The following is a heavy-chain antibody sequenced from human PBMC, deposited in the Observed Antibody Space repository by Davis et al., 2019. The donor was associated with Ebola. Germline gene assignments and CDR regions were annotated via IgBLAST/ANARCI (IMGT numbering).Heavy chain of an antibody. Sequence: ASVKVSCKASGYTFTGYYMHWVRQAPGQGLEWMGRINPNSGGTNYAQKFQGRVTMTRDTSISTAYMELSRLRSDDTAVYYCARGAGITMIVVVITVDPWGQGTLVTVSS. V-gene: IGHV1-2*06. CDR1: GYTFTGYY. CDR3: ARGAGITMIVVVITVDP. J-gene: IGHJ5*02. D-gene: IGHD3-22*01. CDR2: INPNSGGT.